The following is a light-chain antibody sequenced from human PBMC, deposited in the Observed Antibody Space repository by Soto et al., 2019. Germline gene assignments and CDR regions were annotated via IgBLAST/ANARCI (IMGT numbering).Light chain of an antibody. CDR2: GAS. J-gene: IGKJ1*01. Sequence: PGVRVTLSCRASQSVSSSYLPWYQQKPGQAPRLLIYGASTRATSIPARFSGSGSGTDFTLTISSLQPEDFAVYYCQQDYNLPRTFGQGTKVEIK. V-gene: IGKV3D-7*01. CDR1: QSVSSSY. CDR3: QQDYNLPRT.